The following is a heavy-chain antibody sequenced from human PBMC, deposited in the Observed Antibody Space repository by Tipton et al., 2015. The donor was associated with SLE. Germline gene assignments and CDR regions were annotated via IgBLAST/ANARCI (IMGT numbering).Heavy chain of an antibody. CDR1: GFTLSNSA. D-gene: IGHD6-6*01. Sequence: SLRLSCEASGFTLSNSAMSWVRQAPGKGLEWVSTISTRGTKTDYADSVKGRFTVSRDNSKKTVYLEMNGLREEDTAVYYCAKGDYSSSPGAYWGHGSRVTVSS. J-gene: IGHJ4*01. CDR2: ISTRGTKT. V-gene: IGHV3-23*01. CDR3: AKGDYSSSPGAY.